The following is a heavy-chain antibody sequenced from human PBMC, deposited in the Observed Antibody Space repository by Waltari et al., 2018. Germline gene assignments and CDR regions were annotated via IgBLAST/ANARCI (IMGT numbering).Heavy chain of an antibody. D-gene: IGHD3-10*01. Sequence: QVQLVQSGAEVKKPGASVKVSCKASGYTFTSYDINWVRQATGQGLEWMGWRNPNGGNTGYAQKFQGRGTMTRNTSISTAYMELSSLRSEDTAVYYCARGVVRGVMGWFDPWGQGTLVTVSS. CDR1: GYTFTSYD. CDR2: RNPNGGNT. V-gene: IGHV1-8*01. CDR3: ARGVVRGVMGWFDP. J-gene: IGHJ5*02.